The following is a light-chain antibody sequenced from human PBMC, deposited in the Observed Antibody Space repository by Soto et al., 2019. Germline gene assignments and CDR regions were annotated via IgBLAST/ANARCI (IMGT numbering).Light chain of an antibody. CDR2: DDS. J-gene: IGKJ1*01. CDR3: QQCYMGWK. Sequence: IQMTQAPSTLSASVRDRVTITFRASQTIFNWLAWYQRKPGRDPNLLIYDDSSFQSGFQSTFSGSGSATEFTLSITSLPPEHFGTYYCQQCYMGWKFGNGHTVDIK. CDR1: QTIFNW. V-gene: IGKV1-5*01.